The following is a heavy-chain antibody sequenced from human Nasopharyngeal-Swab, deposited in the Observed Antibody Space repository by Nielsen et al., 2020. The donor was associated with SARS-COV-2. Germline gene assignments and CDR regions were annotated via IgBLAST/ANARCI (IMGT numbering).Heavy chain of an antibody. D-gene: IGHD1-26*01. J-gene: IGHJ5*02. CDR3: AKDPEWELLGWFDP. CDR2: ISWNSGSI. V-gene: IGHV3-9*01. Sequence: SLKISCAASGFTFDDYAMHWVRQAPGKGLEWVSGISWNSGSIGYADSVKGRFTISRDNAKNSLYLQMNSLRAEDTAVYYCAKDPEWELLGWFDPWGQGTLVTVSS. CDR1: GFTFDDYA.